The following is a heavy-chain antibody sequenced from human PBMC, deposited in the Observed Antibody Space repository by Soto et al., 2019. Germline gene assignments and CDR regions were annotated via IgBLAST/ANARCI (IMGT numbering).Heavy chain of an antibody. CDR3: SKYSGTYYVYHVMDV. V-gene: IGHV3-23*01. J-gene: IGHJ6*02. Sequence: EVQLLESGGGLVQPGGSLRLSCAASGFTFSSYAMSWVRQAPGKGLEWVSAIIGSGGNTYHADSVKGRFTISRDNSKNTLYLQMNSLRAEDTAVYYCSKYSGTYYVYHVMDVWGQGTTVTVSS. CDR1: GFTFSSYA. D-gene: IGHD1-26*01. CDR2: IIGSGGNT.